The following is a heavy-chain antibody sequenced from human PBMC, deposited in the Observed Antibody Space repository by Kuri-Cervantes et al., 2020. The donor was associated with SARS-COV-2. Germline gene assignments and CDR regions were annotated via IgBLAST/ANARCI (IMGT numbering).Heavy chain of an antibody. Sequence: AGSLRLSCTVSGGSMRYFYWSWIRQPPGRGLGWIGYIYYSGDTDYNPSLKSRVTISIDTSKNQLSLKLSSVTAADRAVYYCARHFNDCSNGVCRTYYYYSMDVWGQGTTVTVSS. CDR3: ARHFNDCSNGVCRTYYYYSMDV. J-gene: IGHJ6*02. CDR2: IYYSGDT. CDR1: GGSMRYFY. V-gene: IGHV4-59*01. D-gene: IGHD2-8*01.